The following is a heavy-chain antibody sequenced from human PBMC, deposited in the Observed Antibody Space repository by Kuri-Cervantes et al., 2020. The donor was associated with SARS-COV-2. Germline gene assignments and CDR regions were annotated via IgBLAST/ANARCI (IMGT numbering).Heavy chain of an antibody. CDR1: GYSISSGYY. J-gene: IGHJ6*02. CDR3: ARGRHDYGPYYYGMDV. Sequence: SETLSLTCAVSGYSISSGYYWGWIRQPPGKGLEWIGSIYRSGSTYYNPSLKSRVTISVDTSKNQFSLKLSSVTAADTAVYYCARGRHDYGPYYYGMDVWGQGTTVTCSS. D-gene: IGHD4-17*01. CDR2: IYRSGST. V-gene: IGHV4-38-2*01.